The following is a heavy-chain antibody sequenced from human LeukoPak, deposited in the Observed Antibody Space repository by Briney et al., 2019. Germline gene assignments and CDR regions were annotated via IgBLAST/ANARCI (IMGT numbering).Heavy chain of an antibody. Sequence: GVSLRLSCAASGFTFSDYYMSWIRQAPGKGLEWVSHISSSGSTIYYADSVKGRFTISRDNAKNSLYLQMNSLRAEDTAVYYCARGAVVVPAAIWGQGTLVTVSS. D-gene: IGHD2-2*01. V-gene: IGHV3-11*01. CDR1: GFTFSDYY. CDR3: ARGAVVVPAAI. CDR2: ISSSGSTI. J-gene: IGHJ4*02.